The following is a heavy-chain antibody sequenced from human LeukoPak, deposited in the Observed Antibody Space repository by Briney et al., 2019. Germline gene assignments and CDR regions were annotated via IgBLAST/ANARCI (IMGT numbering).Heavy chain of an antibody. CDR1: GGSISSGGYY. J-gene: IGHJ5*02. CDR3: ARNMVRGVNGWFDP. Sequence: KPSETLSLTCTVSGGSISSGGYYWSWIRQHPGKGLEWIGYIYYSGSTYYNPSLKSRVTISVDTSKNQFSLKLSSVTAADTAVYYCARNMVRGVNGWFDPWGQGTLVTVSS. CDR2: IYYSGST. V-gene: IGHV4-31*03. D-gene: IGHD3-10*01.